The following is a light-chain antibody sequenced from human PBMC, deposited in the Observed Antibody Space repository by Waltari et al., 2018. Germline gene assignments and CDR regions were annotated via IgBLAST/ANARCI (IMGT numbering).Light chain of an antibody. Sequence: QSALTQPPSVSGSPGQSITISCTGTSSAIGGYNFVSSYQQVPGKAPKLIIYDVSNRPSGVSSRFSGSKSGNTASLTISGLQAEDEANYYCSSYIDSSTLELFGGGTSLTVL. J-gene: IGLJ2*01. CDR1: SSAIGGYNF. V-gene: IGLV2-14*03. CDR2: DVS. CDR3: SSYIDSSTLEL.